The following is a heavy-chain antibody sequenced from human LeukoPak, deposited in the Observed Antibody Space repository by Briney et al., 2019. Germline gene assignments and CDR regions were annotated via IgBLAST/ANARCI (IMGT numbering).Heavy chain of an antibody. CDR2: ISGSGGRT. CDR1: GFTFSRYG. D-gene: IGHD4-23*01. CDR3: TTARVVTLFDY. Sequence: GGTLRLSCAASGFTFSRYGMSWVRQAPGKGLEWVSAISGSGGRTYYADSVKGRFTISRDNSKNTAYLQMNSLKTEDTAVYYCTTARVVTLFDYWGQGTLVTVSS. V-gene: IGHV3-23*01. J-gene: IGHJ4*02.